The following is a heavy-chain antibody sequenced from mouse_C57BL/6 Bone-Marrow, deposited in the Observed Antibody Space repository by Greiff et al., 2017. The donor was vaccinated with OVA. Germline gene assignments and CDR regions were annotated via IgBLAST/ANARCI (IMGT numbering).Heavy chain of an antibody. J-gene: IGHJ1*03. V-gene: IGHV1-64*01. D-gene: IGHD1-1*01. CDR1: GYTFTSYW. CDR2: IHPNSGST. Sequence: VQLQQPGAELVKPGASVKLSCKASGYTFTSYWMHWVKQRPGQGLEWIGMIHPNSGSTNYNEKFKSKATLTVDKSSSTAYMQLSSLTSEDSAVYDCARSGIATGYFDVWGTGTTVTVSS. CDR3: ARSGIATGYFDV.